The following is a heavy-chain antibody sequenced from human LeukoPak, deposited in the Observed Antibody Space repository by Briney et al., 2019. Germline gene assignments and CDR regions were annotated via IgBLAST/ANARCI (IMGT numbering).Heavy chain of an antibody. V-gene: IGHV4-59*01. J-gene: IGHJ5*02. CDR2: IYYSGST. Sequence: SETLSLTCTVSGGSISSYHWSWIRQPPGKGLEWIGYIYYSGSTNYNPSLMSRVTISVDTSKNQFSLKLSSVTAADTAVYYCARGRRFGVGNWFDPWGQGTLVTVSS. CDR3: ARGRRFGVGNWFDP. D-gene: IGHD3-10*01. CDR1: GGSISSYH.